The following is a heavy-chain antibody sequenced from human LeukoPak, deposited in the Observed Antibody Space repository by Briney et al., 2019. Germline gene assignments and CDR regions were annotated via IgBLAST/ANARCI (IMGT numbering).Heavy chain of an antibody. CDR2: IKSKSDGGAP. CDR3: TTGPFDY. Sequence: GGSLRLSCAASGFTCNDAWMNWVRQAPGKGLEWVGHIKSKSDGGAPAHAAPVKGRFSISRDDSKNTLYLQMNSLKTEDTAMYFCTTGPFDYWGQGALVTVSS. V-gene: IGHV3-15*07. CDR1: GFTCNDAW. J-gene: IGHJ4*01.